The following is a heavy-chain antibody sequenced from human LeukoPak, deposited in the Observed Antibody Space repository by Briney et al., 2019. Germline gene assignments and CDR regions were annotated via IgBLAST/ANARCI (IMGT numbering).Heavy chain of an antibody. CDR2: ISGSGGST. J-gene: IGHJ4*02. D-gene: IGHD5-24*01. CDR3: AKDRQRWLQWYFDY. CDR1: GFTFSSYA. V-gene: IGHV3-23*01. Sequence: GGSLRLSCAASGFTFSSYAMSWVRQAPGKGLEWVSAISGSGGSTYYADSVKGRFTISRDNSKNTLHLQMNSLRAEDTAVYYCAKDRQRWLQWYFDYWGQGTLVTVSS.